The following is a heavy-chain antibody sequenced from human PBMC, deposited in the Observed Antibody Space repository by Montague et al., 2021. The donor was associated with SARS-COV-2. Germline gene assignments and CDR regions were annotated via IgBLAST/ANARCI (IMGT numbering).Heavy chain of an antibody. CDR3: VRGAIRGPYNWFDP. CDR1: RGSISTYY. Sequence: SKTLSLTCTVSRGSISTYYWSWIRQPPGRGLEWIGYVYNSGTAIYNPSLHGRVTISVDTSKSQFSLQLSSVSAADTAIYYCVRGAIRGPYNWFDPWGQGTLVAVSS. J-gene: IGHJ5*02. V-gene: IGHV4-59*01. D-gene: IGHD3-3*01. CDR2: VYNSGTA.